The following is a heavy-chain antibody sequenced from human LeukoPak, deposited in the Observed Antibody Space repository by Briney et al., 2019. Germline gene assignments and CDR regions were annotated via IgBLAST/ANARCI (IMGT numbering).Heavy chain of an antibody. Sequence: SETLSLTCTVSGGSISSYYWSWIRQPPGKGLEWIGYIYYSGSTNYNPSLKSRVTISVDTSKNQFPLKLSSVTAADTAVYYCARDLTGFGKINWFDPWGQGTLVTVSS. D-gene: IGHD3-9*01. J-gene: IGHJ5*02. CDR2: IYYSGST. V-gene: IGHV4-59*01. CDR1: GGSISSYY. CDR3: ARDLTGFGKINWFDP.